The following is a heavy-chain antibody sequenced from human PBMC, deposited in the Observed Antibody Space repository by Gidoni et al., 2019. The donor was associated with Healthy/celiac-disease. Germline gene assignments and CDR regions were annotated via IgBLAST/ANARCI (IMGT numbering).Heavy chain of an antibody. CDR1: GFTFSSYA. CDR2: ISYDGSNK. CDR3: ARGPSLDYDYVWREPNYGMDV. Sequence: QVQLVESGGAVVPPGRSLRLSCPASGFTFSSYALHWFRQAPGKGLEWVAVISYDGSNKYYADSVKGRFTISRDNSKNTLYLQMNSLRAEDTAVYYCARGPSLDYDYVWREPNYGMDVWGQGTTVTVSS. J-gene: IGHJ6*02. D-gene: IGHD3-16*01. V-gene: IGHV3-30*04.